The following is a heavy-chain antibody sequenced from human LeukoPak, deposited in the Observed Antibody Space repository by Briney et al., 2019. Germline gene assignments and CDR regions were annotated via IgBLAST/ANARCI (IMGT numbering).Heavy chain of an antibody. CDR3: ARHVGIGGLLYY. CDR2: IYPCDSER. V-gene: IGHV5-51*01. Sequence: AESLRISCEGSGYSFSSNWIAWLREMRRKGVEWMGIIYPCDSERRYSPTFQGQVTFSADTSTNTDFLQWSSLKASDTAMYFCARHVGIGGLLYYWGQGTLVTVSS. J-gene: IGHJ4*02. CDR1: GYSFSSNW. D-gene: IGHD2/OR15-2a*01.